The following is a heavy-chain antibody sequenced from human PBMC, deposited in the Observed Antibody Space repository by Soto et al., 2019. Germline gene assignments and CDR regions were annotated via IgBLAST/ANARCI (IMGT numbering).Heavy chain of an antibody. D-gene: IGHD2-15*01. Sequence: GESLKISCKGSGYNFSYYWIGWVRQMPGKGLEWMGIIYPGDSDTRYSPSFQGQVTISADKSISTAYLQWSSLRASDTAIYYCARYGGNNLDYWGQGTLVTVSS. CDR1: GYNFSYYW. CDR2: IYPGDSDT. J-gene: IGHJ4*02. V-gene: IGHV5-51*01. CDR3: ARYGGNNLDY.